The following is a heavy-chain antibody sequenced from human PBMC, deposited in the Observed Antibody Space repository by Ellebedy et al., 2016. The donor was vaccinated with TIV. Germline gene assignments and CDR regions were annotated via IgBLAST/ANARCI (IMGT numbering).Heavy chain of an antibody. V-gene: IGHV1-3*01. CDR2: INAGNGNT. CDR3: ARASSGTLDY. J-gene: IGHJ4*02. Sequence: ASVKVSXKASRYTFTSYAMHWVRQAFGQRLAWMGWINAGNGNTKYSQKFQGRVTITRDTSASTAYMELSSLRSEDTAVYYCARASSGTLDYWGQGTLVTVSS. CDR1: RYTFTSYA. D-gene: IGHD1-26*01.